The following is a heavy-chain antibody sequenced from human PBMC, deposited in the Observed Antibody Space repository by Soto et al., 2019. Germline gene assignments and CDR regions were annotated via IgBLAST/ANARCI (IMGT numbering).Heavy chain of an antibody. CDR1: GGSISSGDYY. Sequence: PSETLSLTCTVSGGSISSGDYYWSWIRQPPGKGLEWIGYIYYSGSTYYNPSLKSRVTISVDTSKNQFSLKLSSVTAADTAVYYCAREYYYDCSGSYFDYWGQGTLVTVSS. J-gene: IGHJ4*02. CDR3: AREYYYDCSGSYFDY. V-gene: IGHV4-30-4*01. D-gene: IGHD3-22*01. CDR2: IYYSGST.